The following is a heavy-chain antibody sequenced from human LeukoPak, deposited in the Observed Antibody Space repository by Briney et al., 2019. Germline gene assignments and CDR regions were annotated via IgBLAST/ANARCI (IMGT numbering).Heavy chain of an antibody. CDR1: GFTVSTNY. J-gene: IGHJ6*03. CDR3: ARDKRAGANMSYYYMDV. V-gene: IGHV3-53*01. CDR2: IYSGGTT. D-gene: IGHD1-26*01. Sequence: PGGSLRLSCAASGFTVSTNYIRWVRQAPGKGLGWVSIIYSGGTTYYADSVKGRFTISRDNSKNTLYLQMNNLRAEDTAVYYCARDKRAGANMSYYYMDVWGKGTTVTVSS.